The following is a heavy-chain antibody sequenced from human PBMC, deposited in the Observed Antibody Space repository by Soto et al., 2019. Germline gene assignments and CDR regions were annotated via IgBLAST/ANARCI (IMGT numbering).Heavy chain of an antibody. Sequence: PGGSLRLSCAASGFTFGSYDMHWVRQATGKGLEWVSAIGTAGDTYYPGSVKGRFTISRENAKNSLYLQMNSLRARDTAVYYCARVKHTAMSEDYYGMDVWGQGTTVTVSS. CDR1: GFTFGSYD. D-gene: IGHD5-18*01. V-gene: IGHV3-13*01. J-gene: IGHJ6*02. CDR2: IGTAGDT. CDR3: ARVKHTAMSEDYYGMDV.